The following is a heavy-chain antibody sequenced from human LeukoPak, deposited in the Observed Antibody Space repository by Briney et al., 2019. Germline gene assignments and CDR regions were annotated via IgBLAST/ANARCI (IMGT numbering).Heavy chain of an antibody. CDR1: GFTVGRNV. CDR3: ARGHDYDSSVAY. V-gene: IGHV3-66*01. CDR2: IYSGGST. J-gene: IGHJ4*02. D-gene: IGHD3-22*01. Sequence: GGSVKVSCKATGFTVGRNVVIGVRQAIGKRLEWVSVIYSGGSTYYADSVKGRFTISRDNSKNTVDLQMNSLRAEDTAVYYCARGHDYDSSVAYWGQGTLVTVSS.